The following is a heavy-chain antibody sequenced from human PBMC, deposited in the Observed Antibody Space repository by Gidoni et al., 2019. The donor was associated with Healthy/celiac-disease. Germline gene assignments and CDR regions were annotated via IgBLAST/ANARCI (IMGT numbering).Heavy chain of an antibody. CDR3: ARMVYDSSGQAFDY. CDR1: GFTFRSYE. Sequence: EVQLVESGGGLVQPGGSLRLSCAASGFTFRSYEMNWVRQAPGKGLEWVSYISSSGSTIYYADSVKGRFTISRDNAKNSLYLQMNSLRAEDTAVYYCARMVYDSSGQAFDYWGQGTLVTVSS. D-gene: IGHD3-22*01. V-gene: IGHV3-48*03. CDR2: ISSSGSTI. J-gene: IGHJ4*02.